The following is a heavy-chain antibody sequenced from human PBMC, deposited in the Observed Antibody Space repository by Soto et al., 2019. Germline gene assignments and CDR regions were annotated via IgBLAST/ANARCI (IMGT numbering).Heavy chain of an antibody. J-gene: IGHJ6*03. CDR1: DGSISSSSYY. CDR3: ARQALYVKYYYYYYYMDV. D-gene: IGHD2-8*01. CDR2: IYYSGST. V-gene: IGHV4-39*01. Sequence: SETMSHTCTVSDGSISSSSYYWGWIRQPPGKGLEWIGSIYYSGSTYYNPSLKSRVTISVDTSKNQFSLKLSSVTAADTAVYYCARQALYVKYYYYYYYMDVWGKGTTVTVSS.